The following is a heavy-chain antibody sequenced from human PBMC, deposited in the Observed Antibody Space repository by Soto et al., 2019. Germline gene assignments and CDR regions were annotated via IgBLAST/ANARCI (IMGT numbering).Heavy chain of an antibody. CDR1: GGSIISTFYY. J-gene: IGHJ5*02. D-gene: IGHD4-17*01. Sequence: PSETLSLTCTVSGGSIISTFYYWGWLRQPPGRGLEWIANIHYSGETHYSPSLKSRVAISVDTSKSQFPLTLDSVTAADTAVYYCARRPDFRDHGWFDPWGQGILVTVSS. CDR3: ARRPDFRDHGWFDP. V-gene: IGHV4-39*01. CDR2: IHYSGET.